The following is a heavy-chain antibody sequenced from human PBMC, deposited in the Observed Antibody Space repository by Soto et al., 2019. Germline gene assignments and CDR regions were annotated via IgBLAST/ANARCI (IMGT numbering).Heavy chain of an antibody. D-gene: IGHD2-2*01. J-gene: IGHJ5*02. CDR3: AKFGCSSTSCYWFDP. Sequence: GGSLRLSCAASGFTFSSYAMSWVRQAPGKGLEWVSAISGSGGSTYYADSVKGRFTISRDNSKNTLYLQMNSLRAEDTAVYYCAKFGCSSTSCYWFDPWGQGTLVTVSS. V-gene: IGHV3-23*01. CDR1: GFTFSSYA. CDR2: ISGSGGST.